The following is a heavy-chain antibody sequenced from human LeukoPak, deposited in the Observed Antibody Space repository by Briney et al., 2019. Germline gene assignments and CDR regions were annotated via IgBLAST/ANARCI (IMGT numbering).Heavy chain of an antibody. CDR3: ARVGCSGGSCYDHYFDY. V-gene: IGHV4-59*01. Sequence: SETLSLTCTVSGGSISSYYWSWIRQPPGKGLEWVGYIYYSGSTNYNPSLKSRVTISVDTSKNQFSLKLSSVTAADTAVYYCARVGCSGGSCYDHYFDYWGQGTLVTVSS. CDR1: GGSISSYY. D-gene: IGHD2-15*01. J-gene: IGHJ4*02. CDR2: IYYSGST.